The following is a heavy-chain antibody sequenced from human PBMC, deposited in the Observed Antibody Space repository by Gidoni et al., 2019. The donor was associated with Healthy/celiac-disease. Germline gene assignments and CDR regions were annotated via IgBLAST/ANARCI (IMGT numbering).Heavy chain of an antibody. V-gene: IGHV3-30-3*01. CDR2: ISYDGSNK. D-gene: IGHD1-7*01. CDR3: ARDQITGTTYYYYGMDV. J-gene: IGHJ6*02. Sequence: QVQLVASGGGVVQPGRSLRLSCAASGFTFSRYAMHWVRQAPGKGLEWVAVISYDGSNKYYADSVKGRFTISRDNSKNTLYLQMNSLRAEDTAVYYCARDQITGTTYYYYGMDVWGQGTTVTVSS. CDR1: GFTFSRYA.